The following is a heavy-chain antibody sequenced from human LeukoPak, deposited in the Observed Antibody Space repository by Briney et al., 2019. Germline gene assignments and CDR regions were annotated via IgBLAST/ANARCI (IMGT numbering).Heavy chain of an antibody. D-gene: IGHD5-24*01. CDR3: ARHPNMGDGYNQFDY. CDR1: GGSISSSSYY. Sequence: SETLSLTCTVSGGSISSSSYYWGWIRQPPGKGLEWIGSIYYSGSTNYNPSLKSRVTISLATSKNQFSLKLSSVTAPDTAVYYCARHPNMGDGYNQFDYWGQGTLVTVSS. V-gene: IGHV4-39*01. J-gene: IGHJ4*02. CDR2: IYYSGST.